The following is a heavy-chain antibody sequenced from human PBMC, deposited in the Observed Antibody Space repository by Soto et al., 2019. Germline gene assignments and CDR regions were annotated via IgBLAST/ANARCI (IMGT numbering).Heavy chain of an antibody. CDR3: ANGYGSTI. CDR2: ISSSGNYI. CDR1: GFTFSSYG. V-gene: IGHV3-21*01. J-gene: IGHJ4*02. Sequence: GSLRLSCAASGFTFSSYGMNWVRQAPGKGLEWVSSISSSGNYIYYADSVKGRLTISRDNAKNSLYLQMNSLRAEDTAVYYCANGYGSTIWGQGTLVTVSS. D-gene: IGHD3-10*01.